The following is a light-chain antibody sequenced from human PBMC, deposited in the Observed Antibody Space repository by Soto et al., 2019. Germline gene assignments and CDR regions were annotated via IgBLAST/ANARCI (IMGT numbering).Light chain of an antibody. CDR3: CSYTGGSTWV. Sequence: QSALTQPASVSGSPGQSITISCTGTSSDVGSYKFVSWYQQHPGKAPKVMIYEDTKRPSGVSNRFSGSKSGNTASLTISGLQAEDEADYYCCSYTGGSTWVFGGGTKLTVL. CDR2: EDT. CDR1: SSDVGSYKF. J-gene: IGLJ3*02. V-gene: IGLV2-23*01.